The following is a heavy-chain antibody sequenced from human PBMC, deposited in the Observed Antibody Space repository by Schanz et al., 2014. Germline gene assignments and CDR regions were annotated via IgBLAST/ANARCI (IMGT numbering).Heavy chain of an antibody. CDR1: GYTFTSYG. CDR3: SRGRRCFDRDDLYYFDS. CDR2: ISVYNHNK. J-gene: IGHJ4*02. V-gene: IGHV1-18*01. D-gene: IGHD1-1*01. Sequence: QVQLVQSGAEVKKPGASVKVSCKASGYTFTSYGISWVRQAPGQGLEWMGWISVYNHNKEYDQKFQDRVTMTTDTSTSTTDMALTDLRSDDTAVYYCSRGRRCFDRDDLYYFDSWGQGTLVTVSS.